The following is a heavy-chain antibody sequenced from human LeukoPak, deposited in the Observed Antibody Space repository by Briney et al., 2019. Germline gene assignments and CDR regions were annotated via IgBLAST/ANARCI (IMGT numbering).Heavy chain of an antibody. V-gene: IGHV4-4*07. CDR3: ARGDYYDSSGLDY. Sequence: ASETLSLTCTVSGGPISSYYLSWIRQPAGKGLEWIGRIYSSGSTNYNPSLKSRVTMSVDTSKNQFSLKLNSGTAADTAVYYCARGDYYDSSGLDYWGQGTLVTVSS. CDR2: IYSSGST. D-gene: IGHD3-22*01. CDR1: GGPISSYY. J-gene: IGHJ4*02.